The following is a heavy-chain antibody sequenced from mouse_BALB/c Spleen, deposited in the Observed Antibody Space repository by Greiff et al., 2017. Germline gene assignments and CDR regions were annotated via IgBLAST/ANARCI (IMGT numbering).Heavy chain of an antibody. CDR1: GYTFTDYA. J-gene: IGHJ3*01. D-gene: IGHD4-1*01. Sequence: QVQLQQSGAELVRPGVSVKISCKGSGYTFTDYAMHWVKQSHAKSLEWIGVISTYYGDASYNQKFKGKATMTVDKSSSTAYMELARLTSEDSAIYYCAREGTGSAWFAYWGQGTLVTVSA. V-gene: IGHV1S137*01. CDR3: AREGTGSAWFAY. CDR2: ISTYYGDA.